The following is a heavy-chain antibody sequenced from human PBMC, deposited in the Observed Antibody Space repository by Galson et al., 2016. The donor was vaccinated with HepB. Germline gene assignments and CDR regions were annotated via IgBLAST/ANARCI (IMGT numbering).Heavy chain of an antibody. Sequence: QSGAEVTKPGESLKISCKGSGYRFTRYWIAWVRQMPGKGLEWMGIIYPGDSDTRYSPSFQGQVTFSTDKSISTAYLEWSSLKASDTAMYYCARQGYRGFDYWGQGTLVTVSS. V-gene: IGHV5-51*01. J-gene: IGHJ4*02. CDR3: ARQGYRGFDY. CDR1: GYRFTRYW. CDR2: IYPGDSDT. D-gene: IGHD1-1*01.